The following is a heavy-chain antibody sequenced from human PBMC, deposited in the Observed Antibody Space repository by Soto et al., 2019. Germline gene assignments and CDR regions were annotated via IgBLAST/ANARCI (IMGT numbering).Heavy chain of an antibody. V-gene: IGHV3-15*01. Sequence: GGSLRLSCAASGFNLSHPWMTWVRQAAGKGLEWVGRIKSKTDGGAADYAAPVKGRFTISRDDSKNTVYLQMNSLNTEDTAVYYCTTGIYYDLLTGYHNVAYWGQGTLVTVSS. CDR1: GFNLSHPW. D-gene: IGHD3-9*01. CDR2: IKSKTDGGAA. CDR3: TTGIYYDLLTGYHNVAY. J-gene: IGHJ4*02.